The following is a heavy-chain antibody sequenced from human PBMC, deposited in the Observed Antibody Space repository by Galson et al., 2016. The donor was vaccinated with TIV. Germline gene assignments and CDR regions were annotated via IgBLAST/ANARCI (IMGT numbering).Heavy chain of an antibody. D-gene: IGHD2/OR15-2a*01. Sequence: SLRLSCAASQFPFSDYWMNWIRQAPGKGLEWVATIKQDGSDRYYGDSVKGRFTISRDNAKRLLYLHMSSLRVEDTAVYYCATVAWLPGLSLDNWGQGTLVTVSS. CDR1: QFPFSDYW. CDR3: ATVAWLPGLSLDN. CDR2: IKQDGSDR. J-gene: IGHJ4*02. V-gene: IGHV3-7*03.